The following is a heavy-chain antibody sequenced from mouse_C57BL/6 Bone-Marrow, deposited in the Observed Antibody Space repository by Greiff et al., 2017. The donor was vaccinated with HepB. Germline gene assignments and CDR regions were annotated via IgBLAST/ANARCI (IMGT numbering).Heavy chain of an antibody. D-gene: IGHD2-5*01. J-gene: IGHJ3*01. V-gene: IGHV5-6*01. CDR1: GFTFSSYG. Sequence: EVKLMESGGDLVKPGGSLKLSCAASGFTFSSYGMSWVRQTPDKRLEWVATISSGGSYTYYPDSVKGRFTISRDNAKNNLYLQMSSLKSEDTAMYYCARLYSNPFAYWGQGTLVTVSA. CDR2: ISSGGSYT. CDR3: ARLYSNPFAY.